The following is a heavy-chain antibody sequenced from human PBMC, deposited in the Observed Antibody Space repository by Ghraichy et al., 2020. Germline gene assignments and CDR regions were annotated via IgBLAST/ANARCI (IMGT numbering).Heavy chain of an antibody. CDR1: GFTFSSYS. J-gene: IGHJ4*02. CDR2: ISSSSSYI. CDR3: ARDLGIVVVGFDY. Sequence: LNISCAASGFTFSSYSMNWVRQAPGKGLEWVSSISSSSSYIYYADSVKGRFTISRDNAKNSLYLQMNSLRAEDTAVYYCARDLGIVVVGFDYWGQGTLVTVSS. D-gene: IGHD3-22*01. V-gene: IGHV3-21*01.